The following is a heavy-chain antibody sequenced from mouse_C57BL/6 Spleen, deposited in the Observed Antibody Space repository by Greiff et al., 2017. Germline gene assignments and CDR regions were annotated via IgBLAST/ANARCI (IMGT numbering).Heavy chain of an antibody. J-gene: IGHJ3*01. Sequence: EVQLKESGAELVRPGASVKLSCTASGFNIKDDYMHWVKQRPEQGLEWIGWIDPENGDTEYASKFQGKATITADTSSNTAYLQLSSLTSEDTAVYYCTTSSMIYDGYYGAYWGQGTLVTVSA. V-gene: IGHV14-4*01. CDR2: IDPENGDT. CDR1: GFNIKDDY. D-gene: IGHD2-3*01. CDR3: TTSSMIYDGYYGAY.